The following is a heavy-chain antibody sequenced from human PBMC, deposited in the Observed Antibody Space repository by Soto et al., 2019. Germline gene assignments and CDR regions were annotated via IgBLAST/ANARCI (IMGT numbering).Heavy chain of an antibody. CDR3: ARGYIAVAYGAFDI. CDR1: GFTFSSYG. Sequence: QVQLVESGGGVVQPGRSLRLSCAASGFTFSSYGMHWVRQAPGKGLEWVAVIWYDGSNKYYADSVKGRFTISRDNSKNTLYLQMNSLRAVDTAVYYCARGYIAVAYGAFDIWGQGTMVTVSS. CDR2: IWYDGSNK. D-gene: IGHD6-19*01. J-gene: IGHJ3*02. V-gene: IGHV3-33*01.